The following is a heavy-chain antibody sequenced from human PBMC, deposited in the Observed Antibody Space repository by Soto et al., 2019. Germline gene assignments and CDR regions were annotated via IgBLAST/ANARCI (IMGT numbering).Heavy chain of an antibody. Sequence: QIHLVQSGPEVRKPGASVKVSCKTSGYTFTTYGLTWVREAPGEGLEWMGWINPYSGNTAFAEKFQDRIPVTTDTSTDTAYIELENLQSEDPAVYYCAKNAVSGDYASHLDYWGQGTLVVVST. J-gene: IGHJ4*02. CDR1: GYTFTTYG. V-gene: IGHV1-18*01. CDR2: INPYSGNT. CDR3: AKNAVSGDYASHLDY. D-gene: IGHD4-17*01.